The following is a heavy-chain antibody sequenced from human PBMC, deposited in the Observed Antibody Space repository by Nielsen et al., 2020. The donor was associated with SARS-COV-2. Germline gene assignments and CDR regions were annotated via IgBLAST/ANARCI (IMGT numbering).Heavy chain of an antibody. CDR2: IKEDGSEK. Sequence: GESLKISCAASGFTFSSYWMSWVRQAPGKGLEWVVNIKEDGSEKYYVDSVKGRFSISRDNAKNSLYLQMNSLRVEDTAVYYCARDSVAATGQIYFYGFDVWGQGTTVTVSS. D-gene: IGHD2-15*01. V-gene: IGHV3-7*03. J-gene: IGHJ6*02. CDR3: ARDSVAATGQIYFYGFDV. CDR1: GFTFSSYW.